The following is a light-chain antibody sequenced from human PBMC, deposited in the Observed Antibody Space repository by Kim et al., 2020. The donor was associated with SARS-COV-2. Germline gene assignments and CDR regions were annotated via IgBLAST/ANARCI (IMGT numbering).Light chain of an antibody. V-gene: IGKV3-15*01. CDR1: QSVSSN. CDR3: QQFNNWPLYS. CDR2: GAS. Sequence: VSPGERATLSCRASQSVSSNLAWFQQKPGQAPRRLIYGASTRAAGVPVRFSGSGSGTEFTLTISSLQSEDFAVYYCQQFNNWPLYSFGQGTKLEI. J-gene: IGKJ2*03.